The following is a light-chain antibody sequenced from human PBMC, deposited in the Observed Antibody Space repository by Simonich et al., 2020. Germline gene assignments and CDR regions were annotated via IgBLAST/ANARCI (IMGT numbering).Light chain of an antibody. V-gene: IGKV3-11*01. CDR1: QSVSSY. Sequence: EIVLTQSPATLSLSPGERATLSCRASQSVSSYLAWYQQKPIQAPRLLIYDASNRSTGIPDRLSGSGSGTDFTRTISSLEPEDFAVYYCQQRSNWPLTFGQGTRLEIK. CDR3: QQRSNWPLT. J-gene: IGKJ5*01. CDR2: DAS.